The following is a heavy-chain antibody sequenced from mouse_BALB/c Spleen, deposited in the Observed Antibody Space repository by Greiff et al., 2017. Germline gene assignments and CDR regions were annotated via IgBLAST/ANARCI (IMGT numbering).Heavy chain of an antibody. D-gene: IGHD2-14*01. CDR3: ARGPYYRYDGGTYAMDY. CDR2: IWAGGST. Sequence: QVQLQQSGPGLVAPSQSLSITCTVSGFSLTSYGVHWVRQPPGKGLEWLGVIWAGGSTNYNSDLMSRLSISKDNSKSQVFLKMNSLQTDDTAMYYCARGPYYRYDGGTYAMDYWGQGTSVTVSS. J-gene: IGHJ4*01. V-gene: IGHV2-9*02. CDR1: GFSLTSYG.